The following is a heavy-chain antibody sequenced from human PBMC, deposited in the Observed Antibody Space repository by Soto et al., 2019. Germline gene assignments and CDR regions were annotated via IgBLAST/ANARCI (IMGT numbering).Heavy chain of an antibody. CDR3: ARGGLEGYSYGYDYYGMDV. J-gene: IGHJ6*02. CDR1: GFTFSSYS. D-gene: IGHD5-18*01. Sequence: LRLSCAASGFTFSSYSMNWVRQAPGKGLEWVSSISSSSSYIYYADSVKGRFTISRDNAKNSLYLQMNSLRAEDTAVYYCARGGLEGYSYGYDYYGMDVWGQGTTVTVSS. CDR2: ISSSSSYI. V-gene: IGHV3-21*01.